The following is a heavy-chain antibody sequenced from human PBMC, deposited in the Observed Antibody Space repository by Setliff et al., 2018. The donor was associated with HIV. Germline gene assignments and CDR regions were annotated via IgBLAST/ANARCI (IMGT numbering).Heavy chain of an antibody. CDR2: VWFDGRHK. D-gene: IGHD3-10*01. Sequence: LRLSCAASKFTFGDYDMYWVRQAPGKGLEWVATVWFDGRHKYYGNSVKGRFSVSRDNSKNTLYLQMNRLRPEDTAVYYCTKGAERQWGEGVVPFDSWGQGTRVTVSS. V-gene: IGHV3-30*02. CDR1: KFTFGDYD. CDR3: TKGAERQWGEGVVPFDS. J-gene: IGHJ4*02.